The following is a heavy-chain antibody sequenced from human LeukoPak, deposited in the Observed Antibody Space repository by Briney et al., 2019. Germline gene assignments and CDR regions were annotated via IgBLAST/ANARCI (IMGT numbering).Heavy chain of an antibody. V-gene: IGHV3-23*01. Sequence: PGGSLRLSCAASGFTFSSYAMSWVRQAPGKGLEWVSAISGSGGSTYYADSVKGRFTISRDNSKDTLYLQMNSLRAEDTAVYYCAKDSSKGDTAMATDWFDPWGQGTLVTVSS. CDR3: AKDSSKGDTAMATDWFDP. D-gene: IGHD5-18*01. J-gene: IGHJ5*02. CDR1: GFTFSSYA. CDR2: ISGSGGST.